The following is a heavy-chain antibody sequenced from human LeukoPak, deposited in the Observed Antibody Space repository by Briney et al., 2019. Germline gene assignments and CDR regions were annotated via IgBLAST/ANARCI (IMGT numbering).Heavy chain of an antibody. CDR3: ASKTGYSSGWYPDAFDI. CDR1: GFIFSSYE. D-gene: IGHD6-19*01. V-gene: IGHV3-48*03. CDR2: ISSRGSTI. J-gene: IGHJ3*02. Sequence: GGSLRLSCAASGFIFSSYEMNWDRQAPGKGLEWVSYISSRGSTIYYADSVRGRFTISRDNAKNSLYLQMNSLRAEDTAVYYCASKTGYSSGWYPDAFDIWGQGTMVTVSS.